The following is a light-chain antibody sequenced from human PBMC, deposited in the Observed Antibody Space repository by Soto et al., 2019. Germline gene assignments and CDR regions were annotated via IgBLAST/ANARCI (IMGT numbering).Light chain of an antibody. V-gene: IGLV1-51*01. CDR1: SSNIGNNY. CDR2: DNS. J-gene: IGLJ3*02. Sequence: QPVLTQPPSVSAAPGQKVTISCSGGSSNIGNNYVAWYQQLPGAAPQLLIYDNSERPSGIPDRFSGSKSGTSATLGISGLQTGDEADYYCGTWDSSLSAWVFGGGTKLTVL. CDR3: GTWDSSLSAWV.